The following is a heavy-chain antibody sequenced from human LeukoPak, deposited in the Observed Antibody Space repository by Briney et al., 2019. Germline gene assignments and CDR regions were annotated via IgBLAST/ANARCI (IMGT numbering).Heavy chain of an antibody. D-gene: IGHD2-2*01. CDR3: AKDPCSTTSCYSGKDY. V-gene: IGHV3-23*01. Sequence: GGSLRLSCAGSGFTFSSYAMSWVRQAPGQGLEWVSAISGSGGNTYYADSVKGRFTISRDNSKNTLYLQMNSLRAEDTAVYYCAKDPCSTTSCYSGKDYWGQGTLVTVSS. CDR2: ISGSGGNT. J-gene: IGHJ4*02. CDR1: GFTFSSYA.